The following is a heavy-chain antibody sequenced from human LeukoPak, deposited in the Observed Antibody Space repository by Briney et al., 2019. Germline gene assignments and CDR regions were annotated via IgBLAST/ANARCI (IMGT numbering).Heavy chain of an antibody. CDR1: GFIFNNYA. CDR2: IYSGGST. J-gene: IGHJ4*02. Sequence: GGSLRLSCAGSGFIFNNYAMHWVRQPPGKGLEWVSVIYSGGSTYYADSVKGRFTISRDNSKNTLYLQMNSLRAEDTAVYYCARDRGSGYYHPFDYWGQGTLVTVSS. D-gene: IGHD3-22*01. V-gene: IGHV3-53*01. CDR3: ARDRGSGYYHPFDY.